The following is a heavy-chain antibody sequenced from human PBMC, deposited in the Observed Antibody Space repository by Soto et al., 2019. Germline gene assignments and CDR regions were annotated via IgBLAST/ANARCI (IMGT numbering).Heavy chain of an antibody. Sequence: VASVKVSCKASEGTFSSYAISWVRQAPGQGLEWMGGVIPIFGTANYAQKFQGRVTITADESTSTAYMELSSLRSEDTAVYYCARDPPIYYYYGMDVWGQGTTVTVSS. CDR2: VIPIFGTA. V-gene: IGHV1-69*13. CDR1: EGTFSSYA. J-gene: IGHJ6*02. CDR3: ARDPPIYYYYGMDV.